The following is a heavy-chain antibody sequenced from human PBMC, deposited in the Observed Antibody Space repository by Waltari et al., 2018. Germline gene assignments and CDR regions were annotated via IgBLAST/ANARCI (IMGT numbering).Heavy chain of an antibody. CDR3: AKDRHQLIEEGFLLALDP. D-gene: IGHD2-2*01. CDR2: ISGNNGHT. CDR1: GYIFTNYG. V-gene: IGHV1-18*04. J-gene: IGHJ5*02. Sequence: QVQLVQSGAEVKKPGASLKVSCKASGYIFTNYGISWVRQAPGKGLEWMGWISGNNGHTNVAQNVLGRLTMAKDTSTNTVYMELSRLTSDDTAVYYCAKDRHQLIEEGFLLALDPWGQGTLVTVSS.